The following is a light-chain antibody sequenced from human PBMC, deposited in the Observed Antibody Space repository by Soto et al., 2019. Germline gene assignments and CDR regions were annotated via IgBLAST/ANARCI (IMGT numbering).Light chain of an antibody. CDR3: SSYTDRNNLV. CDR1: SSDVGGYNY. Sequence: LTQPASVSGSPGQSITISCTGTSSDVGGYNYVSWYQQHPGKAPKVMIYDVSKRPSGVPDRFSGSKSGNTASLTVSALQAEDEADYYCSSYTDRNNLVFGTGTKVTVL. CDR2: DVS. V-gene: IGLV2-8*01. J-gene: IGLJ1*01.